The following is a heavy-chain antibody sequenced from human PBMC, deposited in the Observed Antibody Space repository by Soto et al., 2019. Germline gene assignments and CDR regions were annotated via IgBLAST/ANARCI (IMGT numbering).Heavy chain of an antibody. CDR1: GYTFTSYY. J-gene: IGHJ3*02. D-gene: IGHD6-19*01. CDR2: INPSGGST. Sequence: GASVKVSCKASGYTFTSYYIHWVRQAPGQGLEWMGIINPSGGSTSYAQKFQGRVTMTSDTSASTVFIEVSSLRSEDTAVYYCARQYSSGEDAFDIWGKGTMVTV. CDR3: ARQYSSGEDAFDI. V-gene: IGHV1-46*01.